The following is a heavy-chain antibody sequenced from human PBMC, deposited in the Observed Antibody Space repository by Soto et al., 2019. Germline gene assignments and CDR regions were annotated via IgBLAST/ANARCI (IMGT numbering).Heavy chain of an antibody. CDR1: GFTFSSYS. CDR3: ARVGGQLVPGFDY. D-gene: IGHD6-6*01. Sequence: EVQLEESGGGLVKPGGSLRLSCAASGFTFSSYSMNWVRQAPGKGLEWVSSISSSSSYIYYADSVKGRFTISRDNAKNSLYLQMNSLRAEDTAVYYCARVGGQLVPGFDYWGQGTLVTVSS. CDR2: ISSSSSYI. J-gene: IGHJ4*02. V-gene: IGHV3-21*01.